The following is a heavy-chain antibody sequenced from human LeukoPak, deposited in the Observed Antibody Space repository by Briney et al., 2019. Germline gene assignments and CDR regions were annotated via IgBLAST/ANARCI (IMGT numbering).Heavy chain of an antibody. CDR3: AKDTPTTGYHLDS. V-gene: IGHV3-30*02. CDR1: GFTFSSYS. D-gene: IGHD1-1*01. Sequence: GGSLRLSCAASGFTFSSYSMNWVRQAPGKGLEWVAFIRYDGSDKSYADSVKGRFTISRDNSENTLYLQINSLRVEDTAVYYCAKDTPTTGYHLDSWGQGTLVTVSS. CDR2: IRYDGSDK. J-gene: IGHJ4*02.